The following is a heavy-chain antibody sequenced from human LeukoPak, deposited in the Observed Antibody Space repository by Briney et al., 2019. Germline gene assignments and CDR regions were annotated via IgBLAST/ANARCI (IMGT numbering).Heavy chain of an antibody. D-gene: IGHD1-26*01. J-gene: IGHJ4*02. CDR1: GFTLSSYW. Sequence: GRSLTLSCAASGFTLSSYWMHWVRQAPGKGLVWVSRINSGGSSTSYADSVEGRFTISRDNAKNTLYLQMNSLRAEDTVVYYCARASGSAFDYWGQGTLVTVSS. CDR3: ARASGSAFDY. V-gene: IGHV3-74*01. CDR2: INSGGSST.